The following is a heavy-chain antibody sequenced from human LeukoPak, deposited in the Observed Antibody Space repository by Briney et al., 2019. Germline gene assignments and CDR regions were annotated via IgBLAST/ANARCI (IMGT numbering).Heavy chain of an antibody. CDR3: AKGGHYSFFDY. CDR1: GLIFRNYA. Sequence: GGSLRLSCTASGLIFRNYAMIWVRQAPRKGLEWVSTISGDGTETFYVDSVKGRFTISRDNSKNTHYLQMSSLRAEDTGIYYCAKGGHYSFFDYWGQGSLVTVSS. CDR2: ISGDGTET. J-gene: IGHJ4*02. V-gene: IGHV3-23*01. D-gene: IGHD4-11*01.